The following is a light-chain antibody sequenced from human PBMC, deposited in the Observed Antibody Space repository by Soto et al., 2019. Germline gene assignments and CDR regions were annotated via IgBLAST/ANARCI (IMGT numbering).Light chain of an antibody. V-gene: IGKV1-5*03. J-gene: IGKJ2*01. CDR3: QQFSTYSQT. Sequence: DIQMTQSPSTLSASVGDRVTITCRASQSISDWLAWYQQKPGKAPKLLIYKASSLESGVPSRFRGSGSGTEFTLTISSLQPDDFATYYCQQFSTYSQTFGQGTKLEIK. CDR2: KAS. CDR1: QSISDW.